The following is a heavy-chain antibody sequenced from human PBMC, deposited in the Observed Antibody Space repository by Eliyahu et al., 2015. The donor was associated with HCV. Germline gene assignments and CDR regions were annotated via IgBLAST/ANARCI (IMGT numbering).Heavy chain of an antibody. CDR3: ASGGGGIAVAGTGGWFDP. J-gene: IGHJ5*02. CDR1: GGSITTYX. D-gene: IGHD6-19*01. CDR2: IHYSGST. Sequence: QVQLQESGPGLVKPSETLSLTCTVSGGSITTYXWRWIRQPPGKGLEWIGYIHYSGSTNYNPSLKSRVTISLNTSKNQFSLNLTSVTAADTAVYYCASGGGGIAVAGTGGWFDPWGQGTLVTVSS. V-gene: IGHV4-59*01.